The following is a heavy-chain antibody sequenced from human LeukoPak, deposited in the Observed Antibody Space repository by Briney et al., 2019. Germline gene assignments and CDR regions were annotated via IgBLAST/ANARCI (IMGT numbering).Heavy chain of an antibody. V-gene: IGHV1-46*01. CDR3: ARDPVVGPSIGY. CDR2: INPSGGST. D-gene: IGHD2-15*01. Sequence: ASVKVSCKTSGYTFTSYYMHWVRQAPGQGLEWMGIINPSGGSTSYAQKFQGRVTMTRDTSTSTVYMELSSLRSEDTAVYYCARDPVVGPSIGYWGQGTLVTVSS. CDR1: GYTFTSYY. J-gene: IGHJ4*02.